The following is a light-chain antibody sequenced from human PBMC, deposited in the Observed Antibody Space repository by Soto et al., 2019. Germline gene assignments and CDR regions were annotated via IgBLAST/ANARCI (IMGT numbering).Light chain of an antibody. CDR3: QQYNCHWT. CDR2: DAT. V-gene: IGKV1-5*01. Sequence: DIRRSQSPSGRPTFLGERVPITSRASQSISLSFAWYPQXPGKAPALLISDATNSERGAPTRFSGSGSGTEFTLTISIVPPDYFATYYYQQYNCHWTFGPGTKVDIK. J-gene: IGKJ1*01. CDR1: QSISLS.